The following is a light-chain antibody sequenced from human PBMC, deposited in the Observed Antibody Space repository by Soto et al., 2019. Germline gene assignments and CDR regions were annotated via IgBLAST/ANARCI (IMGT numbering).Light chain of an antibody. V-gene: IGKV1-5*03. Sequence: DIQMTQSPSTLSASVGDRVTIACRASQSFSDWLAWFQQKPGKAPKLLIYKASSLETGVPSRCSGSGSGTEFTLTISSLQPDDFATYYCQQYNSYSWAFGQGTKVEIK. CDR2: KAS. J-gene: IGKJ1*01. CDR3: QQYNSYSWA. CDR1: QSFSDW.